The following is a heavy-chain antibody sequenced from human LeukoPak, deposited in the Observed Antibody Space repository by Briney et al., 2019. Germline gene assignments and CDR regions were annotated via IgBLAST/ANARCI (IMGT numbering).Heavy chain of an antibody. CDR3: ARDALKLYDSSGYYDY. CDR1: GFTFSSYA. J-gene: IGHJ4*02. D-gene: IGHD3-22*01. CDR2: ISYDGSNK. Sequence: GGSLRLSCAASGFTFSSYAMHWVRQAPGKGLGWVAVISYDGSNKYYADSVKGRFTISRDNSKNTLYLQMNSLRAEDTAVYYCARDALKLYDSSGYYDYWGQGTLVTVSS. V-gene: IGHV3-30-3*01.